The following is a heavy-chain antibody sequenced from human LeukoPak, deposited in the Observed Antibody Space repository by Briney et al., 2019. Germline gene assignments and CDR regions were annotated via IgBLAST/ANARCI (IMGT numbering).Heavy chain of an antibody. J-gene: IGHJ4*02. CDR2: ISGSGGST. V-gene: IGHV3-23*01. CDR1: GFTFSSYA. D-gene: IGHD6-19*01. Sequence: AGGSLRLSCAASGFTFSSYAMNWVRQAPGKGLEWVSGISGSGGSTYYADSVKGRFTISRDNSKNTLYLQMNSLRAEDTAVYYCARSGHSSGRYDYWGQGTLLTASS. CDR3: ARSGHSSGRYDY.